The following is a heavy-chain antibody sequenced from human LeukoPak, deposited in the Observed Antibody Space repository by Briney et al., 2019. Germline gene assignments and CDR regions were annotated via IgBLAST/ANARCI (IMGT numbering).Heavy chain of an antibody. V-gene: IGHV3-23*01. CDR1: GFTFGTYA. CDR3: VRDPSAFDI. CDR2: ISGGGGST. J-gene: IGHJ3*02. Sequence: GGSLRLSCAASGFTFGTYAMSWVRQAPGKGLEWVSGISGGGGSTYYADSVKGRFTISRDTSKNTLYLEMNSLRDGDTALYYCVRDPSAFDIWGQGTMVTVSS.